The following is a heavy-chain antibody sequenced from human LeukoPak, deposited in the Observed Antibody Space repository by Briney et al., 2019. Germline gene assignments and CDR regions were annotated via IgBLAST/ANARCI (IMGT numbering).Heavy chain of an antibody. CDR3: IRDFRSADL. V-gene: IGHV3-74*01. J-gene: IGHJ5*02. CDR2: IYVDGRTT. Sequence: GGSLRLSCAASGFTFSSYWMNWVRQAPGKGLVWVSRIYVDGRTTNYADSVKGRFTISRDNAKNTVYLEMNSLGVEDTATYYCIRDFRSADLWGQGTLVTVTS. CDR1: GFTFSSYW.